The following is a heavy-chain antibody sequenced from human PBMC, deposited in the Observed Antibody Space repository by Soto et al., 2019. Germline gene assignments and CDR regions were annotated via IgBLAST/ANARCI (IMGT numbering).Heavy chain of an antibody. D-gene: IGHD3-10*01. CDR2: IYYSGST. V-gene: IGHV4-31*03. Sequence: PSETLSLTCTVSGGSISSGGYYWSWIRQHPGKGLEWIGYIYYSGSTYYNPSLKSRVTISVDTSKNQFSLKLSSVTAADTAVYYCARAVPDSGSQFDYWGQGTLVTVSS. CDR3: ARAVPDSGSQFDY. CDR1: GGSISSGGYY. J-gene: IGHJ4*02.